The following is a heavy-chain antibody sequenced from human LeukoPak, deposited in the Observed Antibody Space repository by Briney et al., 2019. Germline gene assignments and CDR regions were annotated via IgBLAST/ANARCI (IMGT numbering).Heavy chain of an antibody. Sequence: SETLSLTCTVSGGSISSSSHFWTRNRQPPGKGLEWIGSIYYSGNTYYNSSLKSRVAISVDTSKNQFSLKLSPVTAADTAVHYCARHENIVVVVAATGFDNWGQGTLVTVSS. V-gene: IGHV4-39*01. CDR2: IYYSGNT. D-gene: IGHD2-15*01. J-gene: IGHJ4*02. CDR3: ARHENIVVVVAATGFDN. CDR1: GGSISSSSHF.